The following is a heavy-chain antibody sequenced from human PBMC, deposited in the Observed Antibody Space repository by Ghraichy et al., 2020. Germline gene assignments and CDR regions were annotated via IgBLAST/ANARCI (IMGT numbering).Heavy chain of an antibody. V-gene: IGHV4-4*07. CDR2: IYTTGTT. Sequence: SQTLSLTCTVSGGSINSYYWSWIRQPAGKGLEWIGRIYTTGTTNYNPSLKSRVTMSVDTSKNQFSLKLSSVTAADTAVYYCARDEVDHFDYWGQGSLVTVSS. CDR3: ARDEVDHFDY. D-gene: IGHD3-9*01. CDR1: GGSINSYY. J-gene: IGHJ4*02.